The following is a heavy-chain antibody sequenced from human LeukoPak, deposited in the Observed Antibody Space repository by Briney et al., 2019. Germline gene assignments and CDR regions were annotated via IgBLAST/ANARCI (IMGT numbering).Heavy chain of an antibody. J-gene: IGHJ4*02. CDR3: AKDVRNGYNIFDY. CDR1: GFTVSSNY. D-gene: IGHD5-24*01. Sequence: GGSLRLSCAASGFTVSSNYMTRVRQAPGKGLEWVSVIYSGGGTYYADSVKGRFTISRDNFKNTLYLQMNSLRAEDTAVYYCAKDVRNGYNIFDYWGQGTLVTVSS. CDR2: IYSGGGT. V-gene: IGHV3-53*01.